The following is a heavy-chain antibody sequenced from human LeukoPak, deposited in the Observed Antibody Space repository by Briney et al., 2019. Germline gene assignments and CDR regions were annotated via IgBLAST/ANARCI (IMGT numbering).Heavy chain of an antibody. D-gene: IGHD3-10*01. Sequence: GASVKVSCKASGYTFTGYYMHWVRQAPGQGLEWMGWINPNSGGTNYAQKFQGRVTMTRDTSISTAYMNLSRLRSDDTAVYYCAGRLGGSSYPTYFDYWGQGILVTVSS. V-gene: IGHV1-2*02. CDR1: GYTFTGYY. J-gene: IGHJ4*02. CDR3: AGRLGGSSYPTYFDY. CDR2: INPNSGGT.